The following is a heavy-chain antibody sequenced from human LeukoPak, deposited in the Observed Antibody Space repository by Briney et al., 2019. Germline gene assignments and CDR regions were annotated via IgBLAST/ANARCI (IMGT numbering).Heavy chain of an antibody. CDR2: IYYSGSA. Sequence: SETLSLTCSVSGGSISSNGYYWGWIRQPPGTGLEWIGAIYYSGSAYYNPSLKSRVTISVDTSKNQFSLKVTSVTAADTAVYYCARAYGARPYYYFDYWGQGTLVTVSS. J-gene: IGHJ4*02. CDR1: GGSISSNGYY. V-gene: IGHV4-39*01. CDR3: ARAYGARPYYYFDY. D-gene: IGHD4-17*01.